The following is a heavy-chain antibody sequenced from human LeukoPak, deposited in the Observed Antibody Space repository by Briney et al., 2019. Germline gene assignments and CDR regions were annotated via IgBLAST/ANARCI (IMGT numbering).Heavy chain of an antibody. CDR1: GFTFSSYA. Sequence: GGSLRLSCAASGFTFSSYAMSWVRQAPGKGLEWVSVIYSGGSTYYADSVKGRFTISRDNSKNTLYLQMNSLRAEDTAVYYCARDSGGPRDYWGQGTLVTVSS. V-gene: IGHV3-53*01. CDR3: ARDSGGPRDY. J-gene: IGHJ4*02. D-gene: IGHD6-19*01. CDR2: IYSGGST.